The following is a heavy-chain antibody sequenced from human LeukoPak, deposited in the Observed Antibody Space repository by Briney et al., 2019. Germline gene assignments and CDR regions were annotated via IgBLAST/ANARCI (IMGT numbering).Heavy chain of an antibody. CDR1: GFTFSQAW. J-gene: IGHJ4*02. CDR2: IKSETYGGTT. CDR3: TTDYYDSVGYSSYY. D-gene: IGHD3-22*01. V-gene: IGHV3-15*01. Sequence: GGSLRLSCAASGFTFSQAWMSWVRQAPGRGLEWVGRIKSETYGGTTDYAAPVSGRFTISRDDSKNTLYLQMNGLKAEGTAAYYCTTDYYDSVGYSSYYWGQGTLVTVSS.